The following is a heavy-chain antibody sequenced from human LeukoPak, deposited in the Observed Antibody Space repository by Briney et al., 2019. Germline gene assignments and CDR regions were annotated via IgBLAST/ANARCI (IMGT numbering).Heavy chain of an antibody. J-gene: IGHJ5*02. D-gene: IGHD3-10*01. CDR1: GVTYC. CDR2: ISGSGGET. V-gene: IGHV3-23*01. Sequence: GGSLRLSCAASGVTYCMSWVRQAPGKGLAWVSAISGSGGETYYADSVKGRFTISRDNSKNTLYLQMNSLRAEDSAIYYCASHYGSGSNNWLGPWGQGTLVTVSS. CDR3: ASHYGSGSNNWLGP.